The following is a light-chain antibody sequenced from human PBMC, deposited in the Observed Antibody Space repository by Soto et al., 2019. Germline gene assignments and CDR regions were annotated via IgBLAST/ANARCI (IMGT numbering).Light chain of an antibody. J-gene: IGKJ1*01. CDR2: DAS. CDR3: QQYNTHSGT. Sequence: DIQMTQSPSTLSASLGGRGTITCRASQTVNAWLAWYQHKPGKAPKPLIYDASILESGVPSRFSGSGSGTEFILTISSLQHDDVGTYYCQQYNTHSGTFGQGTKVE. CDR1: QTVNAW. V-gene: IGKV1-5*01.